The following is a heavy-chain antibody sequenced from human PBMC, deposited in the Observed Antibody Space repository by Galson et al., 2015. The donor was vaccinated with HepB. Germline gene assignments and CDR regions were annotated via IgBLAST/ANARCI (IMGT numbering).Heavy chain of an antibody. J-gene: IGHJ4*02. D-gene: IGHD3-22*01. V-gene: IGHV3-74*01. CDR1: GFTFSSYW. CDR2: INSDGSST. Sequence: SLRLSCAASGFTFSSYWMHWVRQAPGKGLVWVSRINSDGSSTSYADSVKGRFTISRDNAKNTLYLQMNSLRAEDTAVYYCARWLGLGYYDSSGRRIYDYWGQGTLVTVSS. CDR3: ARWLGLGYYDSSGRRIYDY.